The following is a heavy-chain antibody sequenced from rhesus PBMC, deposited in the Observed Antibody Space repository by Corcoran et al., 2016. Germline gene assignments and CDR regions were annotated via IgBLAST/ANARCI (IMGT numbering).Heavy chain of an antibody. Sequence: AYAESVKGRFTISRDDSKNTLYLQMNSLKTEDTAVYYCTRCSGCHLYGLDSWGQGVVVTVSS. CDR3: TRCSGCHLYGLDS. J-gene: IGHJ6*01. D-gene: IGHD2-21*01. V-gene: IGHV3-16*01.